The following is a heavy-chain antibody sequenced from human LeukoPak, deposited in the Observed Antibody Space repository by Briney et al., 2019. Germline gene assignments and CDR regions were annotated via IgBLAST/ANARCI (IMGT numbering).Heavy chain of an antibody. CDR1: GFTFSNYE. J-gene: IGHJ6*02. CDR2: ISSGGRTI. CDR3: ARGGSFVVVVSAGFGYYGMDV. V-gene: IGHV3-48*03. D-gene: IGHD2-15*01. Sequence: GGSLRLSCAASGFTFSNYEMNWVRQAPGKGLEWLSYISSGGRTIYYADSVKGRCTISRDNAKKSLYLQMNSLRAEDTALYYCARGGSFVVVVSAGFGYYGMDVWGQGTTVTVSS.